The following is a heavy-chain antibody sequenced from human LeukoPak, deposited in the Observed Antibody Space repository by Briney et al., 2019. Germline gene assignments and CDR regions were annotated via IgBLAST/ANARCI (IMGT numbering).Heavy chain of an antibody. V-gene: IGHV4-59*01. J-gene: IGHJ4*02. CDR1: GGSISTYY. CDR3: ARVNDRGGWLDY. CDR2: IFYSGRN. D-gene: IGHD3-16*01. Sequence: SETLSLTCTVSGGSISTYYWSWIRQPPGKGLEWIGNIFYSGRNNYNPSLRSRVTMSVDTSKNQFSLSLSSVTAADTAVYYCARVNDRGGWLDYWGQGTLVTVSS.